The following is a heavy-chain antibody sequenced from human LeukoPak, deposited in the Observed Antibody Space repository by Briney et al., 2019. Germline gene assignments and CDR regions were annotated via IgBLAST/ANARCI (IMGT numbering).Heavy chain of an antibody. J-gene: IGHJ6*03. CDR3: ARRRRALPPYGSGSYSPYYYMDV. Sequence: SETLSLTCVVCGGSFSGYYWSWIGQPPGKGLEWIGEINHSGCTNYKPSLKSRVTISVDTSKNQFSLKLSSVTAADTAVYYCARRRRALPPYGSGSYSPYYYMDVWGKGTTVTVSS. D-gene: IGHD3-10*01. CDR1: GGSFSGYY. CDR2: INHSGCT. V-gene: IGHV4-34*01.